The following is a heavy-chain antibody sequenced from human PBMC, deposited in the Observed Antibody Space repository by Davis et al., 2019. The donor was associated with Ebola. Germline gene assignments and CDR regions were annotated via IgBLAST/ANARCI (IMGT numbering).Heavy chain of an antibody. D-gene: IGHD2-15*01. J-gene: IGHJ5*02. V-gene: IGHV1-18*01. CDR3: ARDVVVVAPTDWFDP. Sequence: ASVKVSCKASGYRFNSYGITWVRQAPGQGLEWMGWISGYTGETNYAQKFQDRVTMTTDTSTSTAYMELRSLRSDDTAVYYCARDVVVVAPTDWFDPWGQGTLVTVSS. CDR2: ISGYTGET. CDR1: GYRFNSYG.